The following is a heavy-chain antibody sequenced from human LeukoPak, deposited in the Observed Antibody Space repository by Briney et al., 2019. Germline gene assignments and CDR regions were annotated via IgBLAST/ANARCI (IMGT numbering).Heavy chain of an antibody. CDR2: MNPKRGNT. V-gene: IGHV1-8*01. Sequence: ASVKVSCKASGCSLTSFDINWVRQGSGQGLEWMGWMNPKRGNTGYAPTFQGRVTITRDTSIDTAFMELSSLRPDDTAVYYCARGGSSSSYYNNYSMDVWGQGTTITVSS. J-gene: IGHJ6*02. CDR3: ARGGSSSSYYNNYSMDV. CDR1: GCSLTSFD. D-gene: IGHD6-13*01.